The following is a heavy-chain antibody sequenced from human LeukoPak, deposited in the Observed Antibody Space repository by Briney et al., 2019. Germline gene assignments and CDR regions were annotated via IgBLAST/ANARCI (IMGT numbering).Heavy chain of an antibody. V-gene: IGHV3-7*01. CDR2: IKQDGSEN. CDR1: GFTFSAYW. D-gene: IGHD3-10*02. J-gene: IGHJ6*04. CDR3: AELGITMIGGV. Sequence: GGSLRLSCAPSGFTFSAYWMSWVRQAQGRGLGWVANIKQDGSENYYVDSVKGRFTISRDNAKNSLYLQMNSLRAEDTAVYYCAELGITMIGGVWGKGTTVTISS.